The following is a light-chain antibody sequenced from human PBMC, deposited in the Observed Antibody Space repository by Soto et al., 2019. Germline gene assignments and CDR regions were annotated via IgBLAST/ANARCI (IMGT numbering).Light chain of an antibody. CDR2: GAF. J-gene: IGKJ1*01. CDR3: QQYNYWPRT. Sequence: EIVMTQSPATLSVSPGERATLSCRASQSVSSNLAWYQQTAGQTPRLLIYGAFTRATGVPARFSGSGSGTEFTLTISSLQSEDFTVYYCQQYNYWPRTFGQGTKV. CDR1: QSVSSN. V-gene: IGKV3-15*01.